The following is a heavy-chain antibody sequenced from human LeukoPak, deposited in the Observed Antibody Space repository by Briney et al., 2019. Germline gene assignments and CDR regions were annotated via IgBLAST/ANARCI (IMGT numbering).Heavy chain of an antibody. V-gene: IGHV3-23*01. J-gene: IGHJ4*02. Sequence: GGSLRLSCAASGFTFSSYAMSWVRQAPGKGLEWVSAISGSGGSTYYADSVKGRFTISRDNSKSTLYLQMNSLRAEDTAVYYCARGRGLFPSSNDYWGQGTLVTVSS. CDR3: ARGRGLFPSSNDY. CDR1: GFTFSSYA. CDR2: ISGSGGST. D-gene: IGHD3-10*01.